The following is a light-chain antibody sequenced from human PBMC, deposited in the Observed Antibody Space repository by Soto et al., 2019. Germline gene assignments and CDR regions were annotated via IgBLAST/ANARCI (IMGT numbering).Light chain of an antibody. Sequence: DIQMTQSPSSLSASVGDRVTITCRASPGIRNDLAWYQQKPGKAPKRLIYAASSLQSGVPSRFSGRGSGTEFTLTISSLQPEDFATYYCLQHNSYPHTFGQGTKVEIK. CDR1: PGIRND. V-gene: IGKV1-17*01. CDR3: LQHNSYPHT. CDR2: AAS. J-gene: IGKJ1*01.